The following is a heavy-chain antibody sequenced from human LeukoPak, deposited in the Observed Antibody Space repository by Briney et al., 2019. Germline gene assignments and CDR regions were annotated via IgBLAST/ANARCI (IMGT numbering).Heavy chain of an antibody. Sequence: SETLSLTCTVSGGSVSSGSYYWSWIRQPPGKGLEWIGYIYYSGSTNYNPPLKSRVTISVDTSKNQFSLKLSSVTAADRAVYYCARDTGSDPNRVVQFDHWGLGTLVTVSS. J-gene: IGHJ4*02. V-gene: IGHV4-61*01. CDR2: IYYSGST. D-gene: IGHD3-3*01. CDR1: GGSVSSGSYY. CDR3: ARDTGSDPNRVVQFDH.